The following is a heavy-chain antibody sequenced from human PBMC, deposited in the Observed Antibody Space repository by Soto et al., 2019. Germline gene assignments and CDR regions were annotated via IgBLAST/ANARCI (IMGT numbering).Heavy chain of an antibody. Sequence: QLQLQESGPGLVKPSETLSLTCSVSGDSINSDKYYWGWIRQPPGKGLTWLGNIYYRGNTYYNPSRQTRVTISLDKSKRQFSLMLNSVTAEDSAVYFCAKLEGLATISYYFDFWCQGALVTVSA. CDR3: AKLEGLATISYYFDF. V-gene: IGHV4-39*01. CDR1: GDSINSDKYY. J-gene: IGHJ4*02. CDR2: IYYRGNT. D-gene: IGHD3-9*01.